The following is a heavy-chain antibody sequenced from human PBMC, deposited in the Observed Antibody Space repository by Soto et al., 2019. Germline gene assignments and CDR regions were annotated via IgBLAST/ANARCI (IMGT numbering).Heavy chain of an antibody. V-gene: IGHV3-23*01. CDR1: GFTLSRYA. Sequence: GGSLRLSCAASGFTLSRYAMCWVRQAPGKGLEWVSAISGSGGSTYYADSVKGRFTISRDNSKNTLYLQMNSLRAEDTAVYYCAKSGHWLPFDYWGQGTLVTVSS. CDR2: ISGSGGST. CDR3: AKSGHWLPFDY. D-gene: IGHD3-9*01. J-gene: IGHJ4*02.